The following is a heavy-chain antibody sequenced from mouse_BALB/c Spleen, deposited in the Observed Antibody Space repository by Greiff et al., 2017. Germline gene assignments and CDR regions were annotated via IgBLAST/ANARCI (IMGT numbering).Heavy chain of an antibody. CDR3: ARAYYRYEYYAMDY. CDR1: GYSFTGYT. J-gene: IGHJ4*01. V-gene: IGHV1-18*01. Sequence: EVQLQESGPELVKPGASMKISCKASGYSFTGYTMNWVKQSHGKNLEWIGLINPYNGGTSYNQKFKGKATLTVDKSSSTAYMELLSLTSEDSAVYYCARAYYRYEYYAMDYWGQGTSVTVSS. D-gene: IGHD2-14*01. CDR2: INPYNGGT.